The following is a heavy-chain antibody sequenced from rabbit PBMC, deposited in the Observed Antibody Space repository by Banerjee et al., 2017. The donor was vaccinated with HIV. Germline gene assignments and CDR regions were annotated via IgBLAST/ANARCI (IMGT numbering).Heavy chain of an antibody. CDR2: INTSSSGST. D-gene: IGHD1-1*01. Sequence: QEQLEESGGDLVKPEGSLTLTCTASAFSFSNKYVMCWVRQAPGKGLEWIACINTSSSGSTYYASWAKGRFTISKTSSTTVTLQMTSLTAADTATYFCARDRGYTMDGMDLWGQGTLVTVS. CDR3: ARDRGYTMDGMDL. V-gene: IGHV1S45*01. J-gene: IGHJ6*01. CDR1: AFSFSNKYV.